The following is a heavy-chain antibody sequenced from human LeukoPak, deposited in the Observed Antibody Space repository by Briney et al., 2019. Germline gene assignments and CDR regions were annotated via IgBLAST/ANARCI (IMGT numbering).Heavy chain of an antibody. CDR1: GYTFTSYY. J-gene: IGHJ4*02. V-gene: IGHV1-46*01. CDR2: INPSGGST. CDR3: ARDLGAYCGGDCPFGY. Sequence: ASVKVSCKASGYTFTSYYMHWVRQAPGQGLEWMGIINPSGGSTSYAQKFQGRVTMTRDTSTSTVYMELSSLRSEDTAVYYCARDLGAYCGGDCPFGYWGQGTLVTVSS. D-gene: IGHD2-21*02.